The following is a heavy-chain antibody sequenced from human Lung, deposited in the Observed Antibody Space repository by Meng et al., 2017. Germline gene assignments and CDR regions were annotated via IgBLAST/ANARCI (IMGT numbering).Heavy chain of an antibody. CDR3: ARDIQRIGSYFYFDY. J-gene: IGHJ4*02. D-gene: IGHD3-22*01. CDR2: MGATDPTI. CDR1: GFTFSDYY. V-gene: IGHV3-11*01. Sequence: QVQLVESGGGLVEPGGSLRLSCIVSGFTFSDYYMSWIRQAPGKGLEWLAHMGATDPTIPYADSVRGRFTISRDNAKNSLYLQMDSLRAEDTAVYYCARDIQRIGSYFYFDYWGQGTLVTVSS.